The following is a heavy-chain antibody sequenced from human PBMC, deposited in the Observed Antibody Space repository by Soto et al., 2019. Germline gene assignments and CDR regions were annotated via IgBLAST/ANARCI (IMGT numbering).Heavy chain of an antibody. D-gene: IGHD6-25*01. CDR1: GFGFSNAW. J-gene: IGHJ4*02. CDR3: AIERDGYNGH. CDR2: SKGKADGGTA. Sequence: EVQLVESGGGLVKPGGSLRLSCAASGFGFSNAWMDWVRQAPGKGLEWVGRSKGKADGGTADYAASVQGRFTISRDDSKNTLYLQMNSLKTEDTAVYYCAIERDGYNGHWGQGTLVTVSS. V-gene: IGHV3-15*07.